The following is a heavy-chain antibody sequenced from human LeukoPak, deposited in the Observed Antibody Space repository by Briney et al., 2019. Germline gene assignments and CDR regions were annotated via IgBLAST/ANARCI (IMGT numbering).Heavy chain of an antibody. CDR2: MNPNSGNT. Sequence: ASVKVSCKASGYTFTSYDINWVRQATGQGLEWMGWMNPNSGNTNYAQKLQGRVTMTTDTSTSTAYMELRSLRSDDTAVYYCAWNGGGYSYGYNDYWGQGTLVTVSS. V-gene: IGHV1-18*01. CDR1: GYTFTSYD. CDR3: AWNGGGYSYGYNDY. D-gene: IGHD5-18*01. J-gene: IGHJ4*02.